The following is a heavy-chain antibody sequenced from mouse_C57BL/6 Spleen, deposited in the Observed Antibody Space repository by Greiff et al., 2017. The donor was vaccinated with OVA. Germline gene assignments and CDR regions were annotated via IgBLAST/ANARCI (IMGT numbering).Heavy chain of an antibody. D-gene: IGHD4-1*01. CDR1: GFSLTSYG. J-gene: IGHJ4*01. V-gene: IGHV2-5*01. CDR2: IWRGGST. Sequence: VKLMESGPGLVQPSQSLSITCTVSGFSLTSYGVHWVRQSPGKGLEWLGVIWRGGSTDYNAAFMSRLSITKDNSKSQVFFKMNSLQADDTAIYYCAKRGNWDEAMDYWGQGTSVTVSS. CDR3: AKRGNWDEAMDY.